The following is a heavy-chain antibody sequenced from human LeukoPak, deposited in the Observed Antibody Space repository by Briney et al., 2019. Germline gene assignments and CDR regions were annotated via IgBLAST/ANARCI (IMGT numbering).Heavy chain of an antibody. J-gene: IGHJ5*02. CDR1: GFTFSTCA. CDR2: ISGNGDST. Sequence: GGSLRLSCAASGFTFSTCAMHWVRQAPGKGLEYLAAISGNGDSTYYANSVKGRFTISRDNSKNTLYLQMGSLRPEDMAVYYCAREVYAGNWFDPWGQGTLVTVSS. V-gene: IGHV3-64*01. CDR3: AREVYAGNWFDP. D-gene: IGHD2-8*01.